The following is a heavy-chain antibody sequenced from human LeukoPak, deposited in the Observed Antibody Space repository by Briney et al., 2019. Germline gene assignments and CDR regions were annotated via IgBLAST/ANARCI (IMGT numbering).Heavy chain of an antibody. CDR3: ARDRGGSSGWYTFNY. CDR2: IWYDGSNK. CDR1: GFTFSSYG. J-gene: IGHJ4*02. D-gene: IGHD6-19*01. Sequence: GGSLRLSCAASGFTFSSYGMRWVRQAPGKGLEWVAVIWYDGSNKYYADSVKGRFTISRDNSKNTLYLQMNSLRAEDTAVYYCARDRGGSSGWYTFNYWGQGTLVTVSS. V-gene: IGHV3-33*01.